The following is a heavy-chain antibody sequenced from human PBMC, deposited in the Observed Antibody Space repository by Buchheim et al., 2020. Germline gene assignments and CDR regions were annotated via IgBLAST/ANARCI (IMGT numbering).Heavy chain of an antibody. CDR2: IWYDGSNK. J-gene: IGHJ6*02. Sequence: QVQLVESGGGVVQPGRSLRLSCAASGFTFSSYGMHWVRQAPGKGLEWVAVIWYDGSNKYYADSVKGRFTISRDNSKNTLYLQMNSRRAEDTAVYYCARDRIVVVVAARDGMDVWGQGTT. CDR3: ARDRIVVVVAARDGMDV. V-gene: IGHV3-33*01. CDR1: GFTFSSYG. D-gene: IGHD2-15*01.